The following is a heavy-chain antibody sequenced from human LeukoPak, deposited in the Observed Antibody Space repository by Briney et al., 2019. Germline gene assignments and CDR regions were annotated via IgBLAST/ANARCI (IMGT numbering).Heavy chain of an antibody. Sequence: QSGGSLRLSCAASGFTFSSYWMHWVRQAPGKGLVWVSRINSDGSSTSYADSVKGRFTISRDNSKNTLFLQMNSLGAEDTAVYYCAKGFSYAYDYWGQGTLVTVSS. CDR1: GFTFSSYW. CDR3: AKGFSYAYDY. D-gene: IGHD3-16*01. J-gene: IGHJ4*02. CDR2: INSDGSST. V-gene: IGHV3-74*01.